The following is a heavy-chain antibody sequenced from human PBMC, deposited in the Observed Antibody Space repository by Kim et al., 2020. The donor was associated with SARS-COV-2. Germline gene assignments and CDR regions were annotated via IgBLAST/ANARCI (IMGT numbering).Heavy chain of an antibody. Sequence: SETLSLTCTVSGGSISSSSYYWGWIRQPPGKGLEWIGSISYSGSTYYNPSLKSRVTISVDTSKNQFSLKLSSVTAADTAVYYCARHQTGIAAAGASDYWGQGTLVTVSS. J-gene: IGHJ4*02. CDR3: ARHQTGIAAAGASDY. CDR1: GGSISSSSYY. D-gene: IGHD6-13*01. CDR2: ISYSGST. V-gene: IGHV4-39*01.